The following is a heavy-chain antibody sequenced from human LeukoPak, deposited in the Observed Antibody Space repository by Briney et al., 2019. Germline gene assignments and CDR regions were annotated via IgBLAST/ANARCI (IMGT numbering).Heavy chain of an antibody. CDR1: GGTFSGYY. CDR3: AGAIRDIVVVPFPRGNAVDI. D-gene: IGHD2-2*01. CDR2: INHSGST. Sequence: SETLSLTCAVYGGTFSGYYWSWIRQPPGKGLEWIGEINHSGSTNYNPSLKSRVTISVDTSKNQFSLKLSFVTDADPTVYYCAGAIRDIVVVPFPRGNAVDIWGQGTMVTVSS. J-gene: IGHJ3*02. V-gene: IGHV4-34*08.